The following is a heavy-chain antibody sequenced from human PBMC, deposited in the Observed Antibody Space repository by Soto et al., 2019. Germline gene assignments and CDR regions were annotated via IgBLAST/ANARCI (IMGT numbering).Heavy chain of an antibody. Sequence: SETLSLTCAVYGGSFSGYYWSWIRQPPGKGLEWIGEINHSGSTNYNPSLKSRVTISVNTSKNQFSLKLSSVTAADTAVYYCARGNQYYYGSGSYYNNWFDPWGQGTLVTVSS. CDR3: ARGNQYYYGSGSYYNNWFDP. V-gene: IGHV4-34*01. D-gene: IGHD3-10*01. CDR2: INHSGST. J-gene: IGHJ5*02. CDR1: GGSFSGYY.